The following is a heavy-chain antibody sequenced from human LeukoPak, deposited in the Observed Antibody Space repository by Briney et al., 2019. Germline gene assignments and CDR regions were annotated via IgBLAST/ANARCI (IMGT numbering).Heavy chain of an antibody. D-gene: IGHD3-10*01. V-gene: IGHV5-51*04. Sequence: GESLKISFKGSGYSFTSYWIGWVRQMPGKGLEWMGIIYPGDSDTRYSPSFQGQVTISADKPISTAYLQWSSLKASDTAMYYCASLGSGSYYPFDAFDIWGRGTMVTVSS. CDR3: ASLGSGSYYPFDAFDI. J-gene: IGHJ3*02. CDR2: IYPGDSDT. CDR1: GYSFTSYW.